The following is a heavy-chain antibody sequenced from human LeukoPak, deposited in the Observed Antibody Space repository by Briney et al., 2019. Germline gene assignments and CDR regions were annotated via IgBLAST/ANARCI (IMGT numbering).Heavy chain of an antibody. V-gene: IGHV5-10-1*01. Sequence: GDSLKMYCKGSGYSFTSYWISWVRQMPGKGLEWMGRIDPSDSYTNYSPSFQGHVTISADKSISTAYLQWSSLKASDTAMYYCARRGYDILTGYSPGQYYFDYWGQGTLVTVSS. D-gene: IGHD3-9*01. J-gene: IGHJ4*02. CDR3: ARRGYDILTGYSPGQYYFDY. CDR2: IDPSDSYT. CDR1: GYSFTSYW.